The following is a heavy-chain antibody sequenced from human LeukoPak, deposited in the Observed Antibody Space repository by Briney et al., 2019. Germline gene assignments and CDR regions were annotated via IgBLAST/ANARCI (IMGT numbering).Heavy chain of an antibody. CDR3: ARDLRAKYCSGGSCSFDY. CDR2: IYYSGST. V-gene: IGHV4-30-4*01. J-gene: IGHJ4*02. CDR1: GGSISSGDYY. D-gene: IGHD2-15*01. Sequence: SETLSLTCTVSGGSISSGDYYWSWIRQPPGKGLEWIGYIYYSGSTYYNPSLKSRVTISVDTSKNQFSLKLSSVTAADTAVYYCARDLRAKYCSGGSCSFDYWGQGTLVTVSS.